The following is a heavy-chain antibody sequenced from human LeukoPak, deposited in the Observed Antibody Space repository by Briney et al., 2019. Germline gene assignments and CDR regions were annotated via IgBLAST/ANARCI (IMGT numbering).Heavy chain of an antibody. CDR2: IYYSGST. J-gene: IGHJ4*02. CDR1: GGSISSGDYY. D-gene: IGHD3-10*01. V-gene: IGHV4-30-4*01. Sequence: PSETLSLTCTVSGGSISSGDYYWSWLRQPPGKGLEWIGYIYYSGSTYYNPSLKSRITISVDKSKNQFSLKLSSVTAADTAVYYCASDDGSGRIDYRGQGTLVTVAS. CDR3: ASDDGSGRIDY.